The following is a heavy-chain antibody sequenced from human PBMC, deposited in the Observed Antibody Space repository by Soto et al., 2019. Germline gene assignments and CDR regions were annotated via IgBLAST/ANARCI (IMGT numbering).Heavy chain of an antibody. CDR3: ARDKGDGSGSYCGY. Sequence: QVQLVQSGAEVKKPGASVKVSCKASGYTFTSYGISWVRQAPGQGLEWMGWISAYNGNTNYAQKLQGRVTITRDTATTTTNRELSSLRSDDTAVYYCARDKGDGSGSYCGYWGQGTLVTVSS. D-gene: IGHD3-10*01. J-gene: IGHJ4*02. CDR2: ISAYNGNT. CDR1: GYTFTSYG. V-gene: IGHV1-18*01.